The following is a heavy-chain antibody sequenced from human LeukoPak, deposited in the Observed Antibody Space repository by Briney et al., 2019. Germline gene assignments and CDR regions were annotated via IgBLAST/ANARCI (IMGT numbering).Heavy chain of an antibody. CDR3: ASGPIVD. J-gene: IGHJ1*01. CDR1: GFTFSRYW. D-gene: IGHD2-15*01. Sequence: GGSLRLSCAASGFTFSRYWMHWVRQAPGKGLVWVSRISSGGSSIIYADSVKGRFTISRDNPKNTLYLQMNSLRAEDTAVYYCASGPIVDWGQGTLVTVSS. V-gene: IGHV3-74*01. CDR2: ISSGGSSI.